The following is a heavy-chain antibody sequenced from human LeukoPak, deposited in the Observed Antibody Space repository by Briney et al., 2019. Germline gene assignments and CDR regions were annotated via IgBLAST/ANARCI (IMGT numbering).Heavy chain of an antibody. V-gene: IGHV4-59*01. Sequence: SETLSLTCTVSGGSLSSYYWSWIRQPPGKGLEWIGYIYYSGSTNYNPSLKSRVTISVDTSKNQFSLKLSSVTAADTAVYYCARDSGSIFDYWGQGTLVTVSS. D-gene: IGHD3-22*01. CDR1: GGSLSSYY. J-gene: IGHJ4*02. CDR3: ARDSGSIFDY. CDR2: IYYSGST.